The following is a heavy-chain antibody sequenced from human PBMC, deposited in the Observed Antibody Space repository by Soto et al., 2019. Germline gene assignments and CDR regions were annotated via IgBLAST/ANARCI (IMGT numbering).Heavy chain of an antibody. D-gene: IGHD2-2*01. J-gene: IGHJ4*02. V-gene: IGHV1-69*13. CDR3: ARDRATGYCSSTSCYYPQPVGD. CDR1: GGTFSSFA. CDR2: IIPIFGTA. Sequence: SVKVSCKASGGTFSSFAISWVRQAPGQGLEWMGGIIPIFGTANYAQKFQGRVTITADESTSTAYMELSSLRSEDTAVYYCARDRATGYCSSTSCYYPQPVGDWGQGTQVTVSS.